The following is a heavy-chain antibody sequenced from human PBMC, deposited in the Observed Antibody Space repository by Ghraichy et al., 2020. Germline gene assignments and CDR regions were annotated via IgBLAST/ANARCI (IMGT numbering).Heavy chain of an antibody. CDR2: ISSTSGTM. J-gene: IGHJ5*02. Sequence: LSLTCAVSGFTFSSYSMNWVRQAPGKGPEWVSYISSTSGTMYYADSVKGRFTISRDNAKNSLYLQMNSPRAEDTAVYYCARYDTQIGWFDPWGQGTLVTVSS. D-gene: IGHD3-22*01. CDR1: GFTFSSYS. CDR3: ARYDTQIGWFDP. V-gene: IGHV3-48*04.